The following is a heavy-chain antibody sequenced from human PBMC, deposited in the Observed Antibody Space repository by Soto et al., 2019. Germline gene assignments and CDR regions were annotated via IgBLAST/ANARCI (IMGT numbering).Heavy chain of an antibody. Sequence: PGGSLRPSCVASGFTIENSVMHWVRQTPGKGLMSVSRITGAGDGTLYADSVQGRFTISRDNAKNTVYLHMTGLRVEETAVYYCARAQKWRQLSLNVFDLWGQGTTVTGSS. CDR1: GFTIENSV. V-gene: IGHV3-74*01. J-gene: IGHJ3*01. CDR3: ARAQKWRQLSLNVFDL. D-gene: IGHD5-18*01. CDR2: ITGAGDGT.